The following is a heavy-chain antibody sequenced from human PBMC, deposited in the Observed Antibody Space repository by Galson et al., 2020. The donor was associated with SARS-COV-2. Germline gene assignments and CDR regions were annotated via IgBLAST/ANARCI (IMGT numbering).Heavy chain of an antibody. J-gene: IGHJ4*02. V-gene: IGHV4-34*01. CDR1: GGSFSDYN. CDR2: IDHSGNT. Sequence: SETLSLTCAVYGGSFSDYNWNWIRQPPGMGLEWIGQIDHSGNTNYNPSLKSQVTISVDTSKNQFSLKMNSVTAADTAVYYCARGLPGYWGQGTLVTVSS. D-gene: IGHD2-21*02. CDR3: ARGLPGY.